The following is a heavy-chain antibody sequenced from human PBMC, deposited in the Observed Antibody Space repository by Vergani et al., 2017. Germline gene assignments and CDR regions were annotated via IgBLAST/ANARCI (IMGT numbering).Heavy chain of an antibody. CDR2: IYYSGST. D-gene: IGHD3-10*01. V-gene: IGHV4-39*07. CDR1: GGSISSSSYY. CDR3: GRGADFYGLGSRLLDL. J-gene: IGHJ5*02. Sequence: QLQLQESGPGLVKPSETLSLTCTVSGGSISSSSYYWGWIRQPPGKGLEWIGSIYYSGSTYYNPSLNSRVTISVDTSKNQFSLKLNSVTAADTAVYYCGRGADFYGLGSRLLDLWGQGILVTVSS.